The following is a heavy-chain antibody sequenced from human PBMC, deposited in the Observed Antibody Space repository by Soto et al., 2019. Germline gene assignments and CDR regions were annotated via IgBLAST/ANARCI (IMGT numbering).Heavy chain of an antibody. CDR3: ARARFRFPTLRYFDNSYGMDV. CDR2: IIPIFGTA. J-gene: IGHJ6*02. Sequence: SEKVSCKASGGTFSSYAISWVRQAPGQGLEWMGGIIPIFGTANYAQKFQGRVTITADKSTSTAYMELSSLRSEDTAVYYCARARFRFPTLRYFDNSYGMDVWGQGTTVTVSS. V-gene: IGHV1-69*06. D-gene: IGHD3-9*01. CDR1: GGTFSSYA.